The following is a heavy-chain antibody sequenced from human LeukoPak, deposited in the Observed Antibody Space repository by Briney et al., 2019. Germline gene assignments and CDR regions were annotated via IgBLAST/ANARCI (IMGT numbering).Heavy chain of an antibody. Sequence: GGSLRLSCAASGFTFSSYSMNWVRQAPGKGLEWVSSISSSSSYIYYADSVKGRFTISRDNAKNSLYLQMNSLRAEDTAVYYCASENSGYDILTGYYNDAFDIWGQGTMVTVSS. CDR1: GFTFSSYS. J-gene: IGHJ3*02. CDR2: ISSSSSYI. V-gene: IGHV3-21*01. CDR3: ASENSGYDILTGYYNDAFDI. D-gene: IGHD3-9*01.